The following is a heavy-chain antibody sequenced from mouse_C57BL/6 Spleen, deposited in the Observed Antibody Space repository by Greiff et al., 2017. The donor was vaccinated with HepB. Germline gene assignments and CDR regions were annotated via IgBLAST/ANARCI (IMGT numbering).Heavy chain of an antibody. D-gene: IGHD1-1*01. V-gene: IGHV1-80*01. J-gene: IGHJ2*01. Sequence: VQLQQSGAELVKPGASVKISCKASGYAFSSYWMNWVKQRPGKGLEWIGQIYPGDGDTNYNGKFQGKATLTADKSSSTAYMQISSLTSGDSAVYLCARARRITTVVATSFDYWGQGTTLTVSS. CDR1: GYAFSSYW. CDR2: IYPGDGDT. CDR3: ARARRITTVVATSFDY.